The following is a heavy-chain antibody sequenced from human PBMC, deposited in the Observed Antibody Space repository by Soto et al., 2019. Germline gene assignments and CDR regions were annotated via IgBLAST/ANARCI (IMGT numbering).Heavy chain of an antibody. CDR3: ARANCSSTSCYNYYYYGMDV. J-gene: IGHJ6*02. Sequence: GGSLRLSCAAYGFTFSSYWMHWVRQAPGKGLVWVSRINSDGSSTSYADSVKGRFTISRDNAKNTLYLQMNSLRAEDTAVYYCARANCSSTSCYNYYYYGMDVWGQGTTVTVSS. D-gene: IGHD2-2*02. CDR1: GFTFSSYW. V-gene: IGHV3-74*01. CDR2: INSDGSST.